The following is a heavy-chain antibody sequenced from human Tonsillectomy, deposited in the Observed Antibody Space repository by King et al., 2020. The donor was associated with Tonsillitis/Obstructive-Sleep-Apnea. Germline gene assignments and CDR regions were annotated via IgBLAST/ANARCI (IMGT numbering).Heavy chain of an antibody. CDR2: IRSKAYGGTT. CDR1: GFTFSDYA. V-gene: IGHV3-49*05. D-gene: IGHD3-3*01. J-gene: IGHJ6*03. CDR3: TRDSLRFLEWKTSYYYYYYMDV. Sequence: VQLVESGGGLVKPGRSLRLSCTASGFTFSDYAMSWFRQAPGKGLEWVGFIRSKAYGGTTVYAASVKGRFTISRDDSKSIAYLQMNSLKTEDTAVYYCTRDSLRFLEWKTSYYYYYYMDVWGKGTTVTVSS.